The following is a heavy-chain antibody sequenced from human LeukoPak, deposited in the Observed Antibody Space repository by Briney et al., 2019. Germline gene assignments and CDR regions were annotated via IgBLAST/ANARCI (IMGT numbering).Heavy chain of an antibody. CDR3: ARDLRIAAAEVWFDP. D-gene: IGHD6-13*01. CDR1: GFTVSSNY. Sequence: PGGSLRLSCAASGFTVSSNYMSWVRQAPGKGLEWVSVIYSGGSTYYADSVKGRFTISRDNSKNTLYLQMNSLRAEDTAVYYCARDLRIAAAEVWFDPWGQGTLVTVSS. CDR2: IYSGGST. V-gene: IGHV3-53*01. J-gene: IGHJ5*02.